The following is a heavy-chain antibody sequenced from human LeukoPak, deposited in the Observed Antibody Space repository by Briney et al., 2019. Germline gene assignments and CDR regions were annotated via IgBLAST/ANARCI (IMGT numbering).Heavy chain of an antibody. Sequence: ASLKVSCKASGYTFTGYYMHWVRQAPGQGLEWMGWINPNSGGTNYAQKFQGRVTMTRDTSISTAYMELSRLRSDDTAVYYCARDLWGYCSSTSCYGGYFDYWGQGTLVTVSS. D-gene: IGHD2-2*01. CDR3: ARDLWGYCSSTSCYGGYFDY. V-gene: IGHV1-2*02. CDR2: INPNSGGT. J-gene: IGHJ4*02. CDR1: GYTFTGYY.